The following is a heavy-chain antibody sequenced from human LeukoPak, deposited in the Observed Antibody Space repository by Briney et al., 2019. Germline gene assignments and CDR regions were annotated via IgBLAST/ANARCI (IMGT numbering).Heavy chain of an antibody. V-gene: IGHV4-31*03. CDR2: IYYSGST. J-gene: IGHJ6*02. Sequence: TLSLTCTVSGGSISSGGYYWRWIRQHPGKGLEWIGYIYYSGSTYYNPSLKSRVTISVDTSKNQFSLKLSSVTAADTAVYYCARDGASIAAHGMDVWGQGTTVTVSS. CDR3: ARDGASIAAHGMDV. CDR1: GGSISSGGYY. D-gene: IGHD6-6*01.